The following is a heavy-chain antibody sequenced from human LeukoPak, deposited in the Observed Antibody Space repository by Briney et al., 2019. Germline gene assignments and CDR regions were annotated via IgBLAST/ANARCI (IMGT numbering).Heavy chain of an antibody. V-gene: IGHV1-8*01. CDR2: MNPNSGNT. D-gene: IGHD6-13*01. CDR3: VRDKRGAAAADELFDI. Sequence: ASVKVSCKASGYTFTSCDFNWVRQATGQGREWMGWMNPNSGNTGYAQKFQGRVTMTRDTSISTAYMELSSLRVEDSAVYYCVRDKRGAAAADELFDIWGQGTMVTVSS. CDR1: GYTFTSCD. J-gene: IGHJ3*02.